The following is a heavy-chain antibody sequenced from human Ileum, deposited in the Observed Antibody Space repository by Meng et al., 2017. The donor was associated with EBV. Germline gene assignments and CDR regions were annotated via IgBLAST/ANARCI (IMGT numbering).Heavy chain of an antibody. J-gene: IGHJ4*02. CDR2: IFHSGIT. CDR3: AGKREYVNAWPFDY. D-gene: IGHD2/OR15-2a*01. CDR1: GGSISRLNV. Sequence: SVPGLVRPSGTVSLTCGCSGGSISRLNVWTWVRQPPGKGLEWIGEIFHSGITNYNPSLKSRVTISVDKSKSQFSLKLSSVTAADTAVYYCAGKREYVNAWPFDYWGQGTLVTVSS. V-gene: IGHV4-4*02.